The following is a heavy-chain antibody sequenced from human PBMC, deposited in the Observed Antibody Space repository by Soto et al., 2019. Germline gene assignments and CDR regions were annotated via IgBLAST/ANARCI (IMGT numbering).Heavy chain of an antibody. D-gene: IGHD6-19*01. CDR3: AQTLGLAVAGPGRFDL. Sequence: QVQLVQSGAEVKKPGSSVKVSCKASGGTFSSHAISWVRQAPGQGLEWMGGITPIFATAYYAQKFQGRVTITADESTSTAYMALSSLRSEDTAVYYCAQTLGLAVAGPGRFDLWGRGTLVTVSS. J-gene: IGHJ2*01. CDR2: ITPIFATA. CDR1: GGTFSSHA. V-gene: IGHV1-69*12.